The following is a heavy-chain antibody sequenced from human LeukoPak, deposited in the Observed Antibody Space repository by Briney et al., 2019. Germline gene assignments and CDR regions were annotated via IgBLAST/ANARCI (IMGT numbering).Heavy chain of an antibody. CDR2: IYYSGST. J-gene: IGHJ4*02. D-gene: IGHD4-17*01. V-gene: IGHV4-59*01. CDR3: ARDNRRLRQFDY. CDR1: GGSISRYY. Sequence: SETLSLTCTVSGGSISRYYWSWIRQPPGKGLEWIGYIYYSGSTNYNPSLKSRVTISVDTSKNQFSLKLSSVTAADTAVYYCARDNRRLRQFDYWGQGTLVTVSS.